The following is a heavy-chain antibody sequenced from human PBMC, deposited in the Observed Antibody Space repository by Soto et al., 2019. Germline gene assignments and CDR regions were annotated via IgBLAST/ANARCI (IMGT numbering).Heavy chain of an antibody. Sequence: LSLTCTVSGGSIKNSGYYWSWIRQHPEKGLEWIGYISYSGSTDYAPSLKSRVTMSVDTSKNQFSLNLTSVTAADTAVYYCGRDAVTKRDFYYYGMDVWGRGTTVTVSS. V-gene: IGHV4-31*03. CDR1: GGSIKNSGYY. D-gene: IGHD4-4*01. CDR3: GRDAVTKRDFYYYGMDV. CDR2: ISYSGST. J-gene: IGHJ6*02.